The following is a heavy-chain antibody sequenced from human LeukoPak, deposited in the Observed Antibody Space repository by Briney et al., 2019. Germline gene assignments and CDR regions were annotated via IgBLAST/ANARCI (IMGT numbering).Heavy chain of an antibody. D-gene: IGHD6-6*01. CDR3: ARDSSIAARLPRGRFDY. V-gene: IGHV3-30*04. CDR1: GFTFSTYE. J-gene: IGHJ4*02. CDR2: ISYDGSNK. Sequence: GGSLRLSCAASGFTFSTYEMNWVRQAPGKGLEWVAVISYDGSNKYYADSVKGRFTISRDNSKNTLYLQMNSLRAEDTAVYYCARDSSIAARLPRGRFDYWGQGTLVTVSS.